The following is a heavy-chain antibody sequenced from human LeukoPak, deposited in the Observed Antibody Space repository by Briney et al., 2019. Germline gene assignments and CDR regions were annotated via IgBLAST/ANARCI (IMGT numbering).Heavy chain of an antibody. CDR2: ISGSGGST. CDR3: AKHGPYYYDSSGYYPAYFDY. D-gene: IGHD3-22*01. Sequence: GGSLRLSCAASGFTFSSYAMSWVRQAPGKGLEWVSAISGSGGSTYYADSVKGRFTISRDNSKNTLYLQMNSLSAEDTAVYYCAKHGPYYYDSSGYYPAYFDYWGQGTLVTVSS. CDR1: GFTFSSYA. J-gene: IGHJ4*02. V-gene: IGHV3-23*01.